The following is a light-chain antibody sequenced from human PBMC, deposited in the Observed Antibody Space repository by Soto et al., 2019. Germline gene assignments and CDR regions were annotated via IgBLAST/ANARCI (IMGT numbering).Light chain of an antibody. Sequence: QTVVTQPPSASGTPGQRVTISCSGSSSNIGSNTVNWYQQLPGTAPKLLIYSNHQRPSGVPDRFSGSKSGTSASLAITGLQPEDEAEYYCQSYDSSLSGVIFGGGTQLTVL. CDR1: SSNIGSNT. CDR2: SNH. V-gene: IGLV1-44*01. J-gene: IGLJ2*01. CDR3: QSYDSSLSGVI.